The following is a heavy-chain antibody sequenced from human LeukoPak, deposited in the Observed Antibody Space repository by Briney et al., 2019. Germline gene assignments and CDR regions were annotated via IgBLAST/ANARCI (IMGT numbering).Heavy chain of an antibody. Sequence: GGSLRLSCAASGFTFSSYAMSWVRQPPGKGLEWVSAISGSGGSTYYADSVKGRFTISRDNSKNTLYLQMNSLRAEDTAVYYCAKVAVAGTYYYYGMDVWGQGTTVTVSS. CDR2: ISGSGGST. CDR1: GFTFSSYA. CDR3: AKVAVAGTYYYYGMDV. D-gene: IGHD6-19*01. V-gene: IGHV3-23*01. J-gene: IGHJ6*02.